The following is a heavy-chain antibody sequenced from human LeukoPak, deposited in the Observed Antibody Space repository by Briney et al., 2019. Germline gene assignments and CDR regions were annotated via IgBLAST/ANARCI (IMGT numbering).Heavy chain of an antibody. CDR1: GFTFRNAW. D-gene: IGHD3-3*02. CDR2: VKSKTDGGTT. V-gene: IGHV3-15*01. J-gene: IGHJ4*02. CDR3: TTGSIF. Sequence: GGSLRLSCAASGFTFRNAWMSWVRQAPGKGLEWDGRVKSKTDGGTTDYAAPVKGRFTISRDDSKNTLYLQMNSLKTEDTAVYYCTTGSIFWGQGTLVTVSS.